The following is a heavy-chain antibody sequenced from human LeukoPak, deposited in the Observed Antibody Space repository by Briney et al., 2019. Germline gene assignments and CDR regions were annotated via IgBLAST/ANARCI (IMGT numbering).Heavy chain of an antibody. CDR1: GYTFTSYG. D-gene: IGHD2-15*01. V-gene: IGHV1-18*04. Sequence: ASVKVSCKASGYTFTSYGISWVRQAPGQGLEWMGWISAYNGNTNYAQKLQGRVTTTTDTSTSTAYMELRSLRSDDTAVYYCARGYCSGGSCYSGGAFDIWGQGTMVTVSS. CDR2: ISAYNGNT. CDR3: ARGYCSGGSCYSGGAFDI. J-gene: IGHJ3*02.